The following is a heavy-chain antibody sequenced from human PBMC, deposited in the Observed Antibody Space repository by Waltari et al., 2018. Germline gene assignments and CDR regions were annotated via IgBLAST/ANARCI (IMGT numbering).Heavy chain of an antibody. CDR3: ARDGVAAAQKRAFDI. D-gene: IGHD6-13*01. Sequence: EVQLVESGGGLVQPGGSLRLSCAASGFTFSSYSMNWVRQAPGKGLEWVSYISSSSSTIYYADSVKGRFTISRDNAKNSLYLQMNSLRAEDTAVYYCARDGVAAAQKRAFDIWGQGTMVTVSS. CDR2: ISSSSSTI. CDR1: GFTFSSYS. J-gene: IGHJ3*02. V-gene: IGHV3-48*01.